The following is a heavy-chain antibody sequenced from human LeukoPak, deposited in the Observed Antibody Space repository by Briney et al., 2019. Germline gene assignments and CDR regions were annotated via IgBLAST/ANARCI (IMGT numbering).Heavy chain of an antibody. D-gene: IGHD1-26*01. CDR1: GYSFTSYW. CDR3: ARYKDVREWEPLIDY. V-gene: IGHV5-51*01. CDR2: IYPGDSDT. J-gene: IGHJ4*02. Sequence: GESLKISCKGSGYSFTSYWIGWVRQMPGKGLEWMGIIYPGDSDTRYSPSFQGQVTISADKSISTAYLQWSSLKASDTAMYYCARYKDVREWEPLIDYWGQGTLVTVSS.